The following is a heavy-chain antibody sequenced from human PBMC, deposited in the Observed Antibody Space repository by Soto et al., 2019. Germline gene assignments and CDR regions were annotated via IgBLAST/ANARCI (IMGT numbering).Heavy chain of an antibody. D-gene: IGHD1-26*01. Sequence: GGSLRLSCAASGFTFSGYSMNWVRQAPGKGLEWVSYISSLSSPRYYAESVEGRFIISRDNAKNSLYLQMNSLRDEDTAVYFCAREDILGARSFDYWGQGALITVSS. CDR3: AREDILGARSFDY. V-gene: IGHV3-48*02. CDR2: ISSLSSPR. CDR1: GFTFSGYS. J-gene: IGHJ4*02.